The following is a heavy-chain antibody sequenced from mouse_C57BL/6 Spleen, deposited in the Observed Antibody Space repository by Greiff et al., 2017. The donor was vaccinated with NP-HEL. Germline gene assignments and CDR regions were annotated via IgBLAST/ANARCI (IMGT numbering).Heavy chain of an antibody. V-gene: IGHV5-6*01. CDR3: ARQRDYYGSSYGYFDV. CDR2: ISSGGSYT. CDR1: GFTFSSYG. D-gene: IGHD1-1*01. J-gene: IGHJ1*03. Sequence: EVQLVESGGDLVKPGGSLKLSCAASGFTFSSYGMSWVRQTPDKRLEWVATISSGGSYTYYPDSVKGRFTISRDNAKNTLYLQMSSLKSEDTAMYYCARQRDYYGSSYGYFDVWGTGTTVTVSS.